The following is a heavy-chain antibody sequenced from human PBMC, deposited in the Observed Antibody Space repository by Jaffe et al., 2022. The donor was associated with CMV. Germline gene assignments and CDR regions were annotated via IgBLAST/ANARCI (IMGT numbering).Heavy chain of an antibody. Sequence: QLQLQESGPGLVKASETLSLTCAVSGASINNNVYYWGWIRQPPGKGLEWIGSIYYSGSTYYNPSLTNRITMSIDTSNDQFSLRLTSVTAADTAVYYCVRYCSGASCSGENWFDPWGQGTLVTVSS. CDR1: GASINNNVYY. CDR2: IYYSGST. D-gene: IGHD2-15*01. CDR3: VRYCSGASCSGENWFDP. J-gene: IGHJ5*02. V-gene: IGHV4-39*01.